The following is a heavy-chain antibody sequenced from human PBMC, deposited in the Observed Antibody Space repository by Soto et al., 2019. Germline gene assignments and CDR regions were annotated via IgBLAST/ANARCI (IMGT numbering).Heavy chain of an antibody. J-gene: IGHJ6*02. CDR3: AKDLAATPPYYYGMDV. Sequence: QVQLVESGGGVVQPGRSLRLSCAASGFTFSSYGMHWVRQAPGKGLEWVAVISYDGSNKYYADSVKGRFTISRDNSKNTLCLQMNSLRGEDTAVYYCAKDLAATPPYYYGMDVWGQGTTVTVSS. D-gene: IGHD6-25*01. CDR1: GFTFSSYG. CDR2: ISYDGSNK. V-gene: IGHV3-30*18.